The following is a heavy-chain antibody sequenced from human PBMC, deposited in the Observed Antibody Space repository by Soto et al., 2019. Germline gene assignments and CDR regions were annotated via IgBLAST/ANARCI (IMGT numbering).Heavy chain of an antibody. V-gene: IGHV3-21*01. D-gene: IGHD2-21*02. CDR2: ISSSRRYI. J-gene: IGHJ4*02. Sequence: EVQLVESGGGLVKPGGSLRLSCAASGFTVSSYSMNWVRQAPGKGLEWVSSISSSRRYIYYAASVNGRFTISSDNAKNSLCLQMNRLRAEDTAVYYCARGHLVTDETSNSYWGQGTLVTVSS. CDR1: GFTVSSYS. CDR3: ARGHLVTDETSNSY.